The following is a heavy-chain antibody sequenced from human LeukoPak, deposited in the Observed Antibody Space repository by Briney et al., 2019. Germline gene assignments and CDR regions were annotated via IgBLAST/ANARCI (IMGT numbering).Heavy chain of an antibody. D-gene: IGHD1-14*01. J-gene: IGHJ5*02. CDR2: IYYSGST. Sequence: SETLSLTCTVSGGSISSYYWSWIRQPPGKGLEWIGYIYYSGSTNYNPSLKSRVTISVDTSKNQFSLKLSSVTAADTAVYYCARTNPGWFDPWGQGTLVTVSS. CDR1: GGSISSYY. CDR3: ARTNPGWFDP. V-gene: IGHV4-59*08.